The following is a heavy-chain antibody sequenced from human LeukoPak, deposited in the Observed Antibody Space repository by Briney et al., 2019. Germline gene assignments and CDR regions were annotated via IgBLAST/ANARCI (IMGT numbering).Heavy chain of an antibody. V-gene: IGHV3-23*01. D-gene: IGHD5-24*01. CDR2: ISTTGGYT. Sequence: GGSLRLSCVGSGFSFSTYDMGWVRQTPGKGLEWVSAISTTGGYTEDADSVKGRFTISRDNSQNTQFLQMHSLRAEDTAVYCAKKPATIKFPFDIWGQGTLVTVSP. CDR3: AKKPATIKFPFDI. CDR1: GFSFSTYD. J-gene: IGHJ4*02.